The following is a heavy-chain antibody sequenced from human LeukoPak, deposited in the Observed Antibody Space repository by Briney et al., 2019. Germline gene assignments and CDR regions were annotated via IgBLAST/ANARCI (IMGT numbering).Heavy chain of an antibody. V-gene: IGHV4-59*12. J-gene: IGHJ4*02. CDR1: GGSISSYY. CDR2: IYYSGST. Sequence: RPSETLSLTCTVSGGSISSYYWSWIRQPPGKELEWIGYIYYSGSTNYNPSLRSRVSISVDTSKNQFSLKLSSVTAADTAVYYCAMTIADSSGYLFDYWGQGTLVTVSS. D-gene: IGHD3-22*01. CDR3: AMTIADSSGYLFDY.